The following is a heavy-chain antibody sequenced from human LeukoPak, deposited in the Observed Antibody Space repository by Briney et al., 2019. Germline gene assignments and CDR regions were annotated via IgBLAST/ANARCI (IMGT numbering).Heavy chain of an antibody. CDR3: ARLWFGAYYFDY. CDR1: GGSISSSSYY. Sequence: KPSETLSLTCTVSGGSISSSSYYWGWIRQPPGKGLAWIGNIFYSGSTYYNPSPKSRVTISVDTSRSQFSLKLNSVTAADTAVYYCARLWFGAYYFDYWGQGTLVTVSS. V-gene: IGHV4-39*01. D-gene: IGHD3-10*01. CDR2: IFYSGST. J-gene: IGHJ4*02.